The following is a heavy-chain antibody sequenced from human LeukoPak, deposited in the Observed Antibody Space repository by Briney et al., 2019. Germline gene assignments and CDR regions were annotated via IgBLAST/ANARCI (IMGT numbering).Heavy chain of an antibody. J-gene: IGHJ4*02. V-gene: IGHV3-30*02. Sequence: PGGSLRLSCAASGFTFSSYGMHWVRQAPGKGLEWVAFIRYDGSNKYYADSVKGRFTISRDNSKNTLYLQMNSLRAGDTAVYYCAKEEKYYDFWSGYLYYFDYWGQGTLVTVSS. CDR3: AKEEKYYDFWSGYLYYFDY. CDR2: IRYDGSNK. D-gene: IGHD3-3*01. CDR1: GFTFSSYG.